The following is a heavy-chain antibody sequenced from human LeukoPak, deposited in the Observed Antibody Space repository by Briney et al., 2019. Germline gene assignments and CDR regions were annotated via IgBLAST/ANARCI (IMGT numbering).Heavy chain of an antibody. D-gene: IGHD5-18*01. CDR1: GGSISSSSYY. CDR2: ISYSGST. Sequence: PSETLSLTCTVSGGSISSSSYYWGWLRRPPGKGLEWIGSISYSGSTYYNPSLKSRVTTSVDTSKNQFSLKLSSVTAADTAVYYCATLGIQLWLLHRFDYWGQGTLVTVSS. V-gene: IGHV4-39*01. CDR3: ATLGIQLWLLHRFDY. J-gene: IGHJ4*02.